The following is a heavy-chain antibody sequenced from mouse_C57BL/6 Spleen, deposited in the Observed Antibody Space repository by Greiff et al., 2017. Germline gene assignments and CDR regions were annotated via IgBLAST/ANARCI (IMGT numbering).Heavy chain of an antibody. V-gene: IGHV1-26*01. CDR2: INPNNGGT. D-gene: IGHD2-9*01. CDR1: GYTFTDYY. CDR3: ARFPTMVTPFDY. J-gene: IGHJ2*01. Sequence: VQLQQSGPELVKPGASVKISCKASGYTFTDYYMNWVKQSHGKSLEWIGDINPNNGGTSYNQKFKGKATLTVDMSSSTAYMELRSLTSEDSAVYYCARFPTMVTPFDYWGQGTTLTVSS.